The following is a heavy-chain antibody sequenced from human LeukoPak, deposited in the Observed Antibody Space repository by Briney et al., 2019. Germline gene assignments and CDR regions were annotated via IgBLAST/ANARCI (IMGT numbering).Heavy chain of an antibody. CDR2: ISYDGSNK. V-gene: IGHV3-30*04. D-gene: IGHD6-6*01. Sequence: GGSLRLSCAASGFTFSSYAMHWVRQAPGKGLEWVAVISYDGSNKYYADSVKGRFTISRDNSKNTLYLQMNSLRAEDTAVYYCASSSSFDYWGQGTLVTVSS. CDR3: ASSSSFDY. J-gene: IGHJ4*02. CDR1: GFTFSSYA.